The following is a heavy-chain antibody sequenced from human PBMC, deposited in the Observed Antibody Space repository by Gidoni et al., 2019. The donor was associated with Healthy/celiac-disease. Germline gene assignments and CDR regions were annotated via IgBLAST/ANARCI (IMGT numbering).Heavy chain of an antibody. CDR3: ARGRREQWLGGTEYFQH. CDR2: IIPRCGTA. V-gene: IGHV1-69*01. Sequence: QVQLVQSVAEVKKPGSSVQVSCKASGGSFSSYAISWVRQASGQGLEWMGGIIPRCGTANYAQKLKRRGTITADEATSTAYMELSSRRSEDTAVDYGARGRREQWLGGTEYFQHWGQGTLVTVSS. CDR1: GGSFSSYA. J-gene: IGHJ1*01. D-gene: IGHD6-19*01.